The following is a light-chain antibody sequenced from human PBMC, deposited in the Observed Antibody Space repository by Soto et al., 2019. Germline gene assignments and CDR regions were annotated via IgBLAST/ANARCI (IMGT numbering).Light chain of an antibody. Sequence: EIVLTQSPGPLSLSPGERATLSCRASQSIRSNLAWYQQKPGQAPRLLIYGASTRATGIPARFSGSGSGTVFTLTISSLKSEDFAVYYCQQYGDSPLLGPGTKVDI. CDR3: QQYGDSPL. V-gene: IGKV3-15*01. CDR1: QSIRSN. J-gene: IGKJ3*01. CDR2: GAS.